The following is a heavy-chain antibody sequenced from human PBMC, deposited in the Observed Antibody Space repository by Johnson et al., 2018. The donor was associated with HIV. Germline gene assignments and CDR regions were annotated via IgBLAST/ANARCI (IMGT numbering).Heavy chain of an antibody. J-gene: IGHJ3*02. Sequence: QVHLVESGGGVAQPGTSLRLSCAASGFTFSSHPMNWVRQAPGKGLEWVAVISYDGSNTDYVDSVKGRFTSSRDNSKNTLYLQMNSLRAEDTAVYYCARDQNIVGANDGFDILGQGTMVTVSS. CDR3: ARDQNIVGANDGFDI. CDR2: ISYDGSNT. V-gene: IGHV3-30*04. CDR1: GFTFSSHP. D-gene: IGHD1-26*01.